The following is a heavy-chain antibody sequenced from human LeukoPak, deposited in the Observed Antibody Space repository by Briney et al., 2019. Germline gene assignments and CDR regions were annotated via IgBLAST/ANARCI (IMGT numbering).Heavy chain of an antibody. V-gene: IGHV1-69*13. J-gene: IGHJ4*02. CDR1: GYTFTSYG. D-gene: IGHD1-26*01. CDR2: IIPIFGTA. CDR3: AREGVGSPRYIVGATGFDY. Sequence: SVKVSCKASGYTFTSYGISWVRQAPGQGLEWMGGIIPIFGTANYAQKFQGRVTITADESTSTAYMELSSLRSEDTAVYYCAREGVGSPRYIVGATGFDYWGQGTLVTVSS.